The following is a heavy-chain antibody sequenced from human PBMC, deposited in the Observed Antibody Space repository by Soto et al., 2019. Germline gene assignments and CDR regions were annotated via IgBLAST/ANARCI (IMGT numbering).Heavy chain of an antibody. V-gene: IGHV1-69*02. D-gene: IGHD3-3*01. J-gene: IGHJ4*02. Sequence: SVKVSCKASGGTFSSYTISWVRQAPGQGLEWMGRIIPILGIANYAQKFQGRVTITADKSTSTAYMELSSLRSEDTAVYYCARGIEPVRFYDYWGQGTLVTVSS. CDR1: GGTFSSYT. CDR3: ARGIEPVRFYDY. CDR2: IIPILGIA.